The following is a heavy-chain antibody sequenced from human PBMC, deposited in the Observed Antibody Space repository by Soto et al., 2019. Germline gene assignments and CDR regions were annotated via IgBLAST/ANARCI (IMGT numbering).Heavy chain of an antibody. CDR3: AKQEGGYGDCGYYYYYMDI. CDR1: GFTFSSYG. V-gene: IGHV3-30*18. D-gene: IGHD4-17*01. CDR2: ISYDGSNK. J-gene: IGHJ6*03. Sequence: GGSLRLSCAASGFTFSSYGMHWVRQAPGKGLEWVAVISYDGSNKYYADSVKGRFTISRDNTKNTLYLQMNSLRAEDTAVYYCAKQEGGYGDCGYYYYYMDIWGKGTTVTVSS.